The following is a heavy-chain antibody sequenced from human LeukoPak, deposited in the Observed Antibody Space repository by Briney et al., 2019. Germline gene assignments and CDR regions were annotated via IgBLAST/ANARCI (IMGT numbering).Heavy chain of an antibody. V-gene: IGHV3-7*01. J-gene: IGHJ4*02. CDR2: IKQDGSEK. Sequence: GGSLRLSCAASGFTFSSYWMSWVRQAPGKGLEWVANIKQDGSEKYYVDSVKGRFTISRDNAKNSLYLQMNSLRAEDTAVYYCARGLGWSSSSAFDYWGQGTLVTVSS. CDR3: ARGLGWSSSSAFDY. D-gene: IGHD6-6*01. CDR1: GFTFSSYW.